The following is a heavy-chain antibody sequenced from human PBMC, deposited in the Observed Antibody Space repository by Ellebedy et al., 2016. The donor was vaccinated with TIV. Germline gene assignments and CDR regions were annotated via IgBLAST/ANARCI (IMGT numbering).Heavy chain of an antibody. CDR3: AREGYTEMGTLNLDY. V-gene: IGHV3-30*03. CDR2: ITYDGSNQ. CDR1: GFTFSSYW. J-gene: IGHJ4*02. Sequence: GESLKISCAASGFTFSSYWMNWVRQAPGKGLEWVAVITYDGSNQHYADSVKGRFTISRDSSKNTLHLEMTSLRVEDTAVYYCAREGYTEMGTLNLDYWGQGTLVTVSS. D-gene: IGHD5-24*01.